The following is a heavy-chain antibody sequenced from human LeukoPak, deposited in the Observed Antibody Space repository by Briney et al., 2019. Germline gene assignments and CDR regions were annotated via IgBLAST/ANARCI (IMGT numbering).Heavy chain of an antibody. CDR2: ISAYNGNT. CDR3: ARPLMYYYGSETYFWFDP. D-gene: IGHD3-10*01. Sequence: ASVKVSCKASGYTFTSYGISWVRQAPGQGLEWMGWISAYNGNTNYAQKLQGRVTMTTDTSTSTAYMELRSLRSDDTAVYYCARPLMYYYGSETYFWFDPWGQGTLVTVSS. J-gene: IGHJ5*02. V-gene: IGHV1-18*01. CDR1: GYTFTSYG.